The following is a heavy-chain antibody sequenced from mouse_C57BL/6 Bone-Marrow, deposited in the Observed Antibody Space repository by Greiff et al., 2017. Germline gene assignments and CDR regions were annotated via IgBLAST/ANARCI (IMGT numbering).Heavy chain of an antibody. CDR2: INYDGSSP. Sequence: EVQRVESVGGLVQPGSSMKLSCTASGFTFSDYYLSWVRQVPEKGLEWVANINYDGSSPYYLDFLKSRFIISRDHAKIILYLQISSQKSEYTATYYSARGKVREYGYIYVWGTGTTVTVSS. J-gene: IGHJ1*03. V-gene: IGHV5-16*01. CDR3: ARGKVREYGYIYV. CDR1: GFTFSDYY.